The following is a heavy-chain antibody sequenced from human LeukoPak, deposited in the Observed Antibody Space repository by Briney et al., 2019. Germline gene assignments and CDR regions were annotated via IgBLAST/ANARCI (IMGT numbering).Heavy chain of an antibody. D-gene: IGHD3-16*02. Sequence: SETLSLTCTVSGGPIGTYYWSWIRQSPGKGLEWIGYIYVTGTRYNPYLQSRVTISVDRSRNQFFLKMSSVTAADTAVYYCARHIGGGIEDMDVWGKGTKVIVSS. J-gene: IGHJ6*03. CDR3: ARHIGGGIEDMDV. CDR1: GGPIGTYY. CDR2: IYVTGT. V-gene: IGHV4-59*08.